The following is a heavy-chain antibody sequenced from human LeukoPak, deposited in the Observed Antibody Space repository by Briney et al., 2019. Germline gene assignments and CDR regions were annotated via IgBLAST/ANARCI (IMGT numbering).Heavy chain of an antibody. V-gene: IGHV4-34*01. J-gene: IGHJ4*02. CDR2: INHSGST. CDR3: ARGSSSSGRLLDY. Sequence: SETLSLTCAVYGGSFSGYYWSWIRQPPGKGLEWIGEINHSGSTNYNPSLKSRVTISVDTSKNQFSLKLSSVTAADTAVYCCARGSSSSGRLLDYWGQGTLVTVSS. CDR1: GGSFSGYY. D-gene: IGHD6-13*01.